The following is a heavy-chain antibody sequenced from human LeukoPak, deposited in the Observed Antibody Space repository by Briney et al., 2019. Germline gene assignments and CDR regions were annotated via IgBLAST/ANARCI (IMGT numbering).Heavy chain of an antibody. CDR2: ISTDGRSI. Sequence: QSGGSLRLSCAASGLTFSNYWMHWVRRAPGKGLVWVSGISTDGRSIVYADSVKGRFTISRDNANNMLYLQLNSLRPEDTAVYYCVVDFQYNCPWGQGTLVTVSS. CDR1: GLTFSNYW. V-gene: IGHV3-74*01. CDR3: VVDFQYNCP. J-gene: IGHJ5*02. D-gene: IGHD5-24*01.